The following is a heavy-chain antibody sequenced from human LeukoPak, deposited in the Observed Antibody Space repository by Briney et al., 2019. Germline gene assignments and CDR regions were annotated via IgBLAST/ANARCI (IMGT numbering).Heavy chain of an antibody. Sequence: PGGSLRLSCAASGFTSSSYSMNWVRQAPGKGLEWVSSISSSSSYIYYADSVKGRFTISRDNAKNSLYLQMNSLRAEDTAVYYCAREGWQKIDYWGPGTLVTVSS. CDR3: AREGWQKIDY. J-gene: IGHJ4*02. CDR2: ISSSSSYI. CDR1: GFTSSSYS. V-gene: IGHV3-21*01. D-gene: IGHD2-15*01.